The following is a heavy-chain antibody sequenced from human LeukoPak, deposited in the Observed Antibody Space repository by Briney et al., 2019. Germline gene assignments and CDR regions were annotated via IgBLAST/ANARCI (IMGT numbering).Heavy chain of an antibody. J-gene: IGHJ6*02. Sequence: SETLSLTCTVSGGSISSSSYYWGWIRQPPGKGLEWIGSIYYSGSTYYNPSLKSRVTISVDTSKNQFSLRLSSVTAADTAVYYCARATDGSGSYNYGMDVWGQGTTVTVSS. V-gene: IGHV4-39*07. D-gene: IGHD3-10*01. CDR2: IYYSGST. CDR1: GGSISSSSYY. CDR3: ARATDGSGSYNYGMDV.